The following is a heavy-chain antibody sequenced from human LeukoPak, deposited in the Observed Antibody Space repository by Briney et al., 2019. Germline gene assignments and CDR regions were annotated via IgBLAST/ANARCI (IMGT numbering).Heavy chain of an antibody. J-gene: IGHJ4*02. CDR3: ASSTNLDY. CDR2: INHSGST. CDR1: GGSFSGYY. Sequence: SETLSLTCAVYGGSFSGYYWSWIRQPPGKGLEWNGEINHSGSTNYNPSLKSRVTISVDTSKNQFSLKLSSVTAADTAVYYCASSTNLDYWGQGTLVTVSS. D-gene: IGHD2-2*01. V-gene: IGHV4-34*01.